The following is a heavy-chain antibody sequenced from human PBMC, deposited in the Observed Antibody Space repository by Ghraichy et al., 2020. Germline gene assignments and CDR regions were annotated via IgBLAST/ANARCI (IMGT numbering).Heavy chain of an antibody. J-gene: IGHJ4*02. CDR2: VYWDDLK. V-gene: IGHV2-5*02. CDR3: APRPGSNYKPSLSFDS. CDR1: GFSLDTPGLA. Sequence: SGPTLVKPKQTLTLTCTFSGFSLDTPGLAVGWIRQPPGKALEWLALVYWDDLKRYSPALESRLTITKGSSKNQVVLMMTNVDPADTATYYCAPRPGSNYKPSLSFDSWGQGIPVSVSS. D-gene: IGHD5-24*01.